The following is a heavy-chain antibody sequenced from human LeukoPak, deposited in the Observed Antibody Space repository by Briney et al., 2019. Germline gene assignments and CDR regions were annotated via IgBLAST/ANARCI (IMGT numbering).Heavy chain of an antibody. CDR3: ARSYSNHLFGMDV. CDR1: GFTVSSYY. Sequence: PGGSLRLSCAASGFTVSSYYMTWVRQAPGKGLEWVSVIYRGGSTYYADSVKGRVAISRDNSKNTVFLQMNNVRAEDTAVYYCARSYSNHLFGMDVWGQGTTVTVSS. V-gene: IGHV3-66*01. D-gene: IGHD4-11*01. CDR2: IYRGGST. J-gene: IGHJ6*02.